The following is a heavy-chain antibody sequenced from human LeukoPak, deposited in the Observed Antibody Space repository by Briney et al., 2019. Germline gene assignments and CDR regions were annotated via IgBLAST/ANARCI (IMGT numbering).Heavy chain of an antibody. CDR3: ARGSYNPFDY. D-gene: IGHD3-16*01. CDR2: ISGSGDST. Sequence: GGSLRLSCAASGFTFSTYAMSWVRQAPGKGLEWVSGISGSGDSTNYADSVKGRFTISRDNSKNAQYLQMNSLRAEDTAVYYCARGSYNPFDYWGQGTLVTVSS. V-gene: IGHV3-23*01. CDR1: GFTFSTYA. J-gene: IGHJ4*02.